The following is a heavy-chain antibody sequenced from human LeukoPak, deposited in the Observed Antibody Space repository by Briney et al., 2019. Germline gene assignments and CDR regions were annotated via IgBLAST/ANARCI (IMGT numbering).Heavy chain of an antibody. CDR1: GYTFTGYY. Sequence: ASVKVSCKASGYTFTGYYMHWVRQAPGQGLEWLGWINPNSGGTKFAQKFQGRVTMTRDTSIITAYMELSSLISDDTAVYYCAGGRAVAGQEGGFDYWGQGTLVTVSS. D-gene: IGHD6-19*01. J-gene: IGHJ4*02. CDR3: AGGRAVAGQEGGFDY. CDR2: INPNSGGT. V-gene: IGHV1-2*02.